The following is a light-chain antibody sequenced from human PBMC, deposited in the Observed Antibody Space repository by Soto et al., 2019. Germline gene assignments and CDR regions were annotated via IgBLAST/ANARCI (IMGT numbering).Light chain of an antibody. V-gene: IGLV2-8*01. CDR1: SRDVGGYNY. CDR2: EVS. Sequence: QSALSQPPSASGSPGQSVTISCTGTSRDVGGYNYVSWYQQHPGKAPKLMIYEVSKRPSGVPDRFSGSKSGNTASLTVSGLQADDDSDYYCSSYAGSNTVVFGEGTKLTVL. J-gene: IGLJ2*01. CDR3: SSYAGSNTVV.